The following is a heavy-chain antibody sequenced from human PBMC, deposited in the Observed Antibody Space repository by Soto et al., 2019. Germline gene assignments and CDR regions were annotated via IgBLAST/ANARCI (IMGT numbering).Heavy chain of an antibody. CDR3: ARAMSYDYIWGSYRYPNGFDY. CDR1: GGSISSYY. V-gene: IGHV4-59*01. J-gene: IGHJ4*02. Sequence: SETLSLTCTVSGGSISSYYWSWIRQPPGKGLEWIGYIYYSGSTNYNPSLKSRVTISVDTSKNQFSLKLSSVTAADTAVYYCARAMSYDYIWGSYRYPNGFDYWGQGTLVTVSS. D-gene: IGHD3-16*02. CDR2: IYYSGST.